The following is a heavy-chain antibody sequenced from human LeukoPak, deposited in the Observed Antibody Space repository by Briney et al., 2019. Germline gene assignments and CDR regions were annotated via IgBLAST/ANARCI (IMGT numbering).Heavy chain of an antibody. CDR2: VSTSSSYI. CDR3: ARGGGDYVYFDY. CDR1: ESTLSTYS. Sequence: GGSLRLSCAASESTLSTYSMNWVRQAPGKGLEWVSYVSTSSSYIYYADSVKGRFTVSRDNAKNSLYLQMNSLRAEDTAVYYCARGGGDYVYFDYWGQGTLVSVSS. D-gene: IGHD4-17*01. V-gene: IGHV3-21*01. J-gene: IGHJ4*02.